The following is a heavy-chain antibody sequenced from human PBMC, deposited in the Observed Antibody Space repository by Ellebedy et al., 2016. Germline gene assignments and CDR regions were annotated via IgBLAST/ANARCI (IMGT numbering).Heavy chain of an antibody. CDR1: GFTLRNSW. V-gene: IGHV3-7*01. J-gene: IGHJ4*02. CDR2: IKQDGSQK. D-gene: IGHD4-23*01. Sequence: GGSLRLSCGGSGFTLRNSWMTWVRQAPGKGLEWVASIKQDGSQKDYLDSVRGRFTISRDNAKNSLYLQMNSLRVEDTAVYYCAAGGGGLSDYWGQGTLVTVSS. CDR3: AAGGGGLSDY.